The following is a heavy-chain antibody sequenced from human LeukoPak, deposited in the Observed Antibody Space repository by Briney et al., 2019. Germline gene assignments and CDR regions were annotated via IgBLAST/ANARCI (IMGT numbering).Heavy chain of an antibody. Sequence: GESLKISCYGSGYSFINYWFGLVRQMSRKGLEWMAIFYPGDADAKCRPSFQGQFTISADNSITTAFLQWSSLKASDTAMYYCAILSSCWYYFDYWGQGTLVIVSS. D-gene: IGHD6-19*01. V-gene: IGHV5-51*01. CDR2: FYPGDADA. J-gene: IGHJ4*02. CDR1: GYSFINYW. CDR3: AILSSCWYYFDY.